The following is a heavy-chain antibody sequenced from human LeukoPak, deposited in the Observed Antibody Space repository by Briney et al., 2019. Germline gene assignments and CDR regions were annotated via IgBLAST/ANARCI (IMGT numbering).Heavy chain of an antibody. CDR3: ARGIGNSLDY. CDR2: IYYSGST. Sequence: SETLSLTCTVSGGSISSYYWSWIRHPPGKGLEWIGYIYYSGSTNYNPSLKSRVTMSVDTSKNQFSLKLSSVTAADTAVYYCARGIGNSLDYWGQGTLVTVSS. CDR1: GGSISSYY. V-gene: IGHV4-59*01. J-gene: IGHJ4*02. D-gene: IGHD4-23*01.